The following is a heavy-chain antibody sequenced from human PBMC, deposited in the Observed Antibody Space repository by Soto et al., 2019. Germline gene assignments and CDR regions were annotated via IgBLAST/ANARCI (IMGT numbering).Heavy chain of an antibody. V-gene: IGHV1-18*01. CDR1: GYTFTSYG. CDR2: ISAYNGNT. CDR3: VRSYDSSGYYYYHDWFDP. D-gene: IGHD3-22*01. Sequence: ASVKVSCKASGYTFTSYGISWVRQAPGQWLEWMGWISAYNGNTNYAQKLQGGVTMTTDTSTSTAYMELRSLRSDDTAVYYCVRSYDSSGYYYYHDWFDPWGQGTLVTVSS. J-gene: IGHJ5*02.